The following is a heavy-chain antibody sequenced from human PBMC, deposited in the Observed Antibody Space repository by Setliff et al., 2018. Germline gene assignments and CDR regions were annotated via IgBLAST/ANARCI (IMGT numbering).Heavy chain of an antibody. CDR3: VREGVDSRSSTDYRYYMDV. D-gene: IGHD3-22*01. V-gene: IGHV4-34*01. Sequence: PSETLSLTCAVYGGSFSGYSWSWIRQPPGKGLEWIGKINHSGSTYYNPSLKSRVTISVDTSKNQFSLKLSSVTAADTAVYYCVREGVDSRSSTDYRYYMDVWGKGTTVTVSS. CDR2: INHSGST. CDR1: GGSFSGYS. J-gene: IGHJ6*03.